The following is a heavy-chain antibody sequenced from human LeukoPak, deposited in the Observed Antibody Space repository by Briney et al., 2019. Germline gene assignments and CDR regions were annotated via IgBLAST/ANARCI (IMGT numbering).Heavy chain of an antibody. Sequence: PGGSLRLSCAASGFTFSSYNMNWVRQAPGKGLEWVSFISSSSTYIYYADSVKGRFTISRDNAKNSLYLQMNSLRDEDTAVYYCARLWGYCSGGSCYSTPYWGQGTLVTVSS. J-gene: IGHJ4*02. CDR2: ISSSSTYI. D-gene: IGHD2-15*01. V-gene: IGHV3-21*03. CDR1: GFTFSSYN. CDR3: ARLWGYCSGGSCYSTPY.